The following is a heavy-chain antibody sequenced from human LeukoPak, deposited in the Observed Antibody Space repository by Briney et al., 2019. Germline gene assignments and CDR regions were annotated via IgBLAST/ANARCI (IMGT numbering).Heavy chain of an antibody. CDR3: ASVAAAGTYFQH. CDR2: IYTSGST. V-gene: IGHV4-61*02. D-gene: IGHD6-13*01. Sequence: SETLSLTCTVSGGSISSGSYYWSWIRQPAGKGLEWIGRIYTSGSTNYNPSLKSRVTILVDTSKNQFSLKLSSVTAAGTAVYYCASVAAAGTYFQHWGQGTLVTVSS. J-gene: IGHJ1*01. CDR1: GGSISSGSYY.